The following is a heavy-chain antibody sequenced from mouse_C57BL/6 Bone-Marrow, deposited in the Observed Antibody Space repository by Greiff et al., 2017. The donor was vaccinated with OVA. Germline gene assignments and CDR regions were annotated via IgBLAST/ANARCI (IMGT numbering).Heavy chain of an antibody. J-gene: IGHJ4*01. Sequence: EVQLQQSGPVLVKPGPSVKISCKASGFTFTDYYMHWVKQSHGKSLEWIGLVYPYNGGTSHNQQFTGKATLTVDTSSNTAYMELSSLTSEDSAVYYCAREYGSSHRYYDMDYWGQGTSVTVSS. CDR2: VYPYNGGT. V-gene: IGHV1-36*01. CDR3: AREYGSSHRYYDMDY. CDR1: GFTFTDYY. D-gene: IGHD1-1*01.